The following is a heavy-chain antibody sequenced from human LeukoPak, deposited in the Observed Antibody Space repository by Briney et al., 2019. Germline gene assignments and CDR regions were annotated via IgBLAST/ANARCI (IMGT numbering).Heavy chain of an antibody. Sequence: PGGSLRLSCAASGFTFSSYGMHWVRQAPGKGLEWVAFIRYDGSNKYYADSVKGRFTISRDNSKNTLYLQMNSLRAEDTAVYYCGRNTMIVVGEYYFDYWGQGTLVTVSS. V-gene: IGHV3-30*02. CDR2: IRYDGSNK. J-gene: IGHJ4*02. CDR1: GFTFSSYG. CDR3: GRNTMIVVGEYYFDY. D-gene: IGHD3-22*01.